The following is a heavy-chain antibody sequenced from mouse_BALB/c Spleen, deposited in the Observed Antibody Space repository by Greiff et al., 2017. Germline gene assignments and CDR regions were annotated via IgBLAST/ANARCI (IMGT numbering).Heavy chain of an antibody. CDR3: ARWDTTVVAPIDY. J-gene: IGHJ2*01. CDR2: IYPGDGDT. D-gene: IGHD1-1*01. V-gene: IGHV1-87*01. Sequence: VQLQQSGAELARPGASVKLSCKASGYTFTSYWMQWVKQRPGQGLEWIGAIYPGDGDTRYTQKFKGKATLTADKSSSTAYMQLSSLASEDSAVYYCARWDTTVVAPIDYWGQGTTLTVSS. CDR1: GYTFTSYW.